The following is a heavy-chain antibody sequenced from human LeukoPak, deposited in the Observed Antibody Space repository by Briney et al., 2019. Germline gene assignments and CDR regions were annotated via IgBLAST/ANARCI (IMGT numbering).Heavy chain of an antibody. CDR2: ISSSSSYI. J-gene: IGHJ4*02. V-gene: IGHV3-21*01. CDR1: GFTFSSYS. Sequence: GGSLRLSCAASGFTFSSYSMNWVRQAPGKGLEWVSSISSSSSYIYYADSVKGRFTISRDNAKNSLYLQMNSLRAEDTAVYYCARDQMAAAAALDYWGQETLVTVSS. CDR3: ARDQMAAAAALDY. D-gene: IGHD6-13*01.